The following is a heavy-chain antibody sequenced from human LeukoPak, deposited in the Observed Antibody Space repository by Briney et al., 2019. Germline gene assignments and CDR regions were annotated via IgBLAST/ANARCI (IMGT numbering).Heavy chain of an antibody. CDR1: GFTFSLFA. Sequence: GGSLRLSCAASGFTFSLFAVHWVRQAPGKGLEWVSAISGSGGATYHADADSVKGRFTISRDNSKNALYLEINNLRAEDTAVYYCAKDGYNYDSSGHFDYWGQGTLVTVSS. V-gene: IGHV3-23*01. CDR3: AKDGYNYDSSGHFDY. CDR2: ISGSGGAT. D-gene: IGHD3-22*01. J-gene: IGHJ4*02.